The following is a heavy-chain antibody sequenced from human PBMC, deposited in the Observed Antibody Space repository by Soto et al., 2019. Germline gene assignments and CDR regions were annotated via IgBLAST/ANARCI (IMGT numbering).Heavy chain of an antibody. Sequence: QVQLQQWGAGLLKPSETLSLTCAVYGGSFSGYYWSWIRQPPGKGLEWIGEINHSGSTNYNPSLTSRVTISVDTSKNQFSLKLSSVTAADTAVYYCARGGRWSSGIDYWGQGTLVTVSS. D-gene: IGHD2-8*02. V-gene: IGHV4-34*01. CDR1: GGSFSGYY. J-gene: IGHJ4*02. CDR3: ARGGRWSSGIDY. CDR2: INHSGST.